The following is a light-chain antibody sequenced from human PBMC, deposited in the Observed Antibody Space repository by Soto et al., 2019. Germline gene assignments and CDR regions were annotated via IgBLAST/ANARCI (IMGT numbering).Light chain of an antibody. V-gene: IGKV1-5*01. J-gene: IGKJ1*01. Sequence: DIQMTQSPSTLSASVGDRVNITCRASQAIVTWLAWHQQKPGNAPKVVISDASTLESGVPSRFSGSGSGTEFTLTINNLQADDFATYYCQHLRTFGQGTKV. CDR2: DAS. CDR3: QHLRT. CDR1: QAIVTW.